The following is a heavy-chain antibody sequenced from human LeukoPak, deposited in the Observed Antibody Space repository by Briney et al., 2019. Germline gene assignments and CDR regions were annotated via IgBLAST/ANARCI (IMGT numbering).Heavy chain of an antibody. J-gene: IGHJ3*01. CDR1: GFIFSHYD. Sequence: GGSLRLSCAASGFIFSHYDMSWVRQAPGKGLEWVSGIITSGAITYYADSVKGRFTISRDNSKNTLYLQMNGLRAEDTALYYCAKIVRRAFDVWGQGTMVTVSS. CDR2: IITSGAIT. V-gene: IGHV3-23*01. D-gene: IGHD6-6*01. CDR3: AKIVRRAFDV.